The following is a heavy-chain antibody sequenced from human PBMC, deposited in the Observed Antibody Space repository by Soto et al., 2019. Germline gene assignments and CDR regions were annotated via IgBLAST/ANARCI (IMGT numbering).Heavy chain of an antibody. CDR2: IYPGDSDT. D-gene: IGHD3-9*01. V-gene: IGHV5-51*01. Sequence: HGPSLKISCKRSGYSFTSYWIGWVRHMPGKALEWMGIIYPGDSDTRYSPSFQGLVTISVDKSISTAYLQWNSLQASDTATYYCTKGAARTEQRVLDWGCGHWGQGTPVTVSS. CDR1: GYSFTSYW. J-gene: IGHJ4*02. CDR3: TKGAARTEQRVLDWGCGH.